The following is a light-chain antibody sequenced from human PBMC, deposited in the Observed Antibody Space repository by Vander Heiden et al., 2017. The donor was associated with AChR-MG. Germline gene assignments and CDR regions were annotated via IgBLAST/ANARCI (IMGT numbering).Light chain of an antibody. CDR3: QSYDSSLSGWV. J-gene: IGLJ3*02. CDR2: GNS. Sequence: QSVLTPPPSVSGPPGQRVTISCTGSSSNIGAGYDVHWYQQLPGTAPKLLIYGNSNRPSGVPDRFSGSKSGTSASLAITGLQAEDEADYYGQSYDSSLSGWVFGGGAKLTGL. CDR1: SSNIGAGYD. V-gene: IGLV1-40*01.